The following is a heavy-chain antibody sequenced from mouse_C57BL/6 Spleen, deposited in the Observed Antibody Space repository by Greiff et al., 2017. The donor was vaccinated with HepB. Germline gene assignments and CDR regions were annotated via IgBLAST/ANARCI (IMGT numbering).Heavy chain of an antibody. Sequence: QVQLQQPGTELVKPGASVKLSCKASGYTFTSYWMHWVKQRPGQGLEWIGYINPSSGYTKYNQKFKDKATLTADKSSSTAYMQLSSLTYEDSAVYYCARSYSNYDAMDYWGQGTSVTVSS. V-gene: IGHV1-7*01. CDR3: ARSYSNYDAMDY. CDR2: INPSSGYT. D-gene: IGHD2-5*01. J-gene: IGHJ4*01. CDR1: GYTFTSYW.